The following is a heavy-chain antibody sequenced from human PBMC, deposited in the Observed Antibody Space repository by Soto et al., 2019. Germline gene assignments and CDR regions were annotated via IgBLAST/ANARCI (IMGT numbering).Heavy chain of an antibody. J-gene: IGHJ5*02. V-gene: IGHV3-23*01. CDR2: ISGRGGST. Sequence: GGSLRLSCTASGFTFSDYAMNWVRQAPGKGLEWVSGISGRGGSTYHADSVKGRFTVSRDNSKNTLYLQMNSLRVEDTAVYYCAKDPYEFWRIAVAGWFDPWGQGTLVTVSS. CDR3: AKDPYEFWRIAVAGWFDP. CDR1: GFTFSDYA. D-gene: IGHD6-19*01.